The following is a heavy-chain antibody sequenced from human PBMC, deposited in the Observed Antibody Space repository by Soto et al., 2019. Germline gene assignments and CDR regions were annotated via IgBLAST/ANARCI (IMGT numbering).Heavy chain of an antibody. Sequence: QVQLVQSGAEVKKPGSSVRVSCKASGTIFSSYTISWVRQAPGQGLEWMGRIIPILGETNSAQKFQGRVTLTAYKSTNTASMELNSLRLADTGMYYCARGLGGRMDDWGQGTTVTVSS. CDR1: GTIFSSYT. D-gene: IGHD3-16*01. CDR3: ARGLGGRMDD. V-gene: IGHV1-69*08. CDR2: IIPILGET. J-gene: IGHJ6*01.